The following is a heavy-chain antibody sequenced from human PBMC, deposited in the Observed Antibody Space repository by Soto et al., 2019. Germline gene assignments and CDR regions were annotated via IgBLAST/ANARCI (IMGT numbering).Heavy chain of an antibody. D-gene: IGHD3-9*01. CDR2: IYDSGST. V-gene: IGHV4-59*01. Sequence: SETLSLTCTVSGDPITSYHWSWIRQPPRKALEWIGHIYDSGSTNYNPSLKSRVTISIDTSKNQFSLKLSSVTAADTAMYYCAREYYDLLTGNYYFDYWGQGTLVT. J-gene: IGHJ4*02. CDR1: GDPITSYH. CDR3: AREYYDLLTGNYYFDY.